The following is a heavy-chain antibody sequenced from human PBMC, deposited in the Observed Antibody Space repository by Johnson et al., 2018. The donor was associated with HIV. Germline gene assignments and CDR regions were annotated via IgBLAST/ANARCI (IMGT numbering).Heavy chain of an antibody. V-gene: IGHV3-53*01. D-gene: IGHD3-3*01. CDR3: ARAYYSFWSGYDAFDI. Sequence: VQLVESGGGLIQPGGSLRLSCAASGFTVSSNYMSWVRQAPGKGLEWVSVIYCGGSPYYPDPVKGRFTISRDNSKNTLYLQMNSLRAEDTAVYYCARAYYSFWSGYDAFDIWGQGTMVTVSS. CDR2: IYCGGSP. CDR1: GFTVSSNY. J-gene: IGHJ3*02.